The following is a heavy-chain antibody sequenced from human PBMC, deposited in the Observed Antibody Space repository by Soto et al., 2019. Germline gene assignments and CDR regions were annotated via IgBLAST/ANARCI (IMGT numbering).Heavy chain of an antibody. CDR1: GFSFSSYA. D-gene: IGHD3-10*01. J-gene: IGHJ6*02. Sequence: EVQLFESGGGLVQPGGSLRLSCAASGFSFSSYAMSWVRQAPGKGLEWVSAISGSGGSTYYADSVKGRFTISRDNSKNTLYLQMNSLRAEDTAVYYCAKDRPRITMVWGPFHGMDVWGQGTTVTVSS. V-gene: IGHV3-23*01. CDR3: AKDRPRITMVWGPFHGMDV. CDR2: ISGSGGST.